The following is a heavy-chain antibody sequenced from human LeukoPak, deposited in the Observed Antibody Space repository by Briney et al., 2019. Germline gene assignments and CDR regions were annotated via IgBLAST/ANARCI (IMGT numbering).Heavy chain of an antibody. CDR3: ARDPHSYSSSWYFDY. V-gene: IGHV1-69*13. J-gene: IGHJ4*02. CDR1: GGTFSSYA. Sequence: SVKVSCKASGGTFSSYAISWVRQAPGQGLEWMGGIIPIFGTANYAQKFQGRVTITADESTSTAYMELSSLRSEDTAVYYCARDPHSYSSSWYFDYWGQGTLVTVSP. CDR2: IIPIFGTA. D-gene: IGHD6-13*01.